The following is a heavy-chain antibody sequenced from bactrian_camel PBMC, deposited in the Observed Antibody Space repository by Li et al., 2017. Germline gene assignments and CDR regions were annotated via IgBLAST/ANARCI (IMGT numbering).Heavy chain of an antibody. CDR2: IENDGSP. V-gene: IGHV3S55*01. Sequence: QVQLVESGGGSVQAGGSLTLSCKASGYTANRYCLGWFRQAPGKDREKVAAIENDGSPKYLDSVKGRFTISLDNAKNTLYLQMNELRPEDTAMYYCAASLGKTYCSAAYFLSRLRPNFGYMGQGTQVTVS. CDR1: GYTANRYC. D-gene: IGHD2*01. J-gene: IGHJ4*01.